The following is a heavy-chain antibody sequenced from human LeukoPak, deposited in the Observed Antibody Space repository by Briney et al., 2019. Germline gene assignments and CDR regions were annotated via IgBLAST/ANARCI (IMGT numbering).Heavy chain of an antibody. CDR1: GGSFSGYY. D-gene: IGHD6-13*01. Sequence: PSETLSLTCAVYGGSFSGYYWSWIRQPPGKGLEWIGEINHSGSTNYNPSLKSRVTISVDTSKNQFSLKLSSVTAADTAVYYCAIAPKIWYSSSWYRVGFDYWGQGTLVTASS. CDR3: AIAPKIWYSSSWYRVGFDY. V-gene: IGHV4-34*01. J-gene: IGHJ4*02. CDR2: INHSGST.